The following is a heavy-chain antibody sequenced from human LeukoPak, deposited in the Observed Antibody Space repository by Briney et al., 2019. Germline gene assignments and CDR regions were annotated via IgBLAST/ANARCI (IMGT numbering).Heavy chain of an antibody. CDR2: ISGDGSGT. J-gene: IGHJ6*02. Sequence: PGGSLRLSCAASGFTFSTHWMYWVRQAPGKELVWVSRISGDGSGTSYADSVKGRFTISGDNAKDTLYLQMTSLRVEDTAVYSCASLLTPYHGSGGGGMDVWGQGTTVTVSS. V-gene: IGHV3-74*01. CDR3: ASLLTPYHGSGGGGMDV. CDR1: GFTFSTHW. D-gene: IGHD3-10*01.